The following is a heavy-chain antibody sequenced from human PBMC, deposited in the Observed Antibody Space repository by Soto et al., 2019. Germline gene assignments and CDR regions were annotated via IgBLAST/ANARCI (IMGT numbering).Heavy chain of an antibody. CDR2: IYPGDSDT. CDR1: GYSFTSYW. CDR3: ARRAAYCGGDCYSLYYFDY. Sequence: GESLKISCKGSGYSFTSYWIGWVRQMPGKGLEWMGIIYPGDSDTRYSPSFQGQVTISADKSISTAYLQWSSLKASDTAMYYCARRAAYCGGDCYSLYYFDYWGQGTLVTVSS. V-gene: IGHV5-51*01. J-gene: IGHJ4*02. D-gene: IGHD2-21*02.